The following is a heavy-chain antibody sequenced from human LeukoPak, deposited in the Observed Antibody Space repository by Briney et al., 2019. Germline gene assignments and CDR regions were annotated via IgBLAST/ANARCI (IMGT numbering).Heavy chain of an antibody. CDR1: GYTFTGYY. CDR2: INPNSGDT. V-gene: IGHV1-2*02. Sequence: ASVKVSCKASGYTFTGYYIHWVRQPPGQGLEWMGWINPNSGDTNYAQKFQDRVTLSRDTSISTAYMELTNLRSDDTAVYYCARPNGDYHNWFDPWGQGTLVTVSS. J-gene: IGHJ5*02. D-gene: IGHD4-17*01. CDR3: ARPNGDYHNWFDP.